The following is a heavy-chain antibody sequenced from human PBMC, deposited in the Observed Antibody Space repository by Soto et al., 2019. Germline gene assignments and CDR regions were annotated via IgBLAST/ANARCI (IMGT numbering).Heavy chain of an antibody. CDR3: ARVACDYGDPSPLDY. CDR1: GGSFSGYY. V-gene: IGHV4-34*01. J-gene: IGHJ4*02. Sequence: SETLSLTCAVYGGSFSGYYWSWIRQPPGKGLEWIGEINHSGSTNYNPSLKSRVTISVDTSKNQFSLKLSSVTAADTAVYYCARVACDYGDPSPLDYWGQGTLVTVSS. D-gene: IGHD4-17*01. CDR2: INHSGST.